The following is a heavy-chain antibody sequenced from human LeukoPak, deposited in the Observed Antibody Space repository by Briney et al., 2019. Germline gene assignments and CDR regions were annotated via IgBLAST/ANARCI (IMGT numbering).Heavy chain of an antibody. CDR2: ISYDGSNK. CDR1: GFTFSSYA. D-gene: IGHD6-13*01. V-gene: IGHV3-30*01. J-gene: IGHJ6*03. Sequence: PGRSLRLSCAASGFTFSSYAMHWVRQAPGKGLEWVAVISYDGSNKYYADSVKGRFTISRDNSKNRLYLQMNSLRAEDTAVYYCARAPSRFREYYYYYYMDVWGKGTTVTVSS. CDR3: ARAPSRFREYYYYYYMDV.